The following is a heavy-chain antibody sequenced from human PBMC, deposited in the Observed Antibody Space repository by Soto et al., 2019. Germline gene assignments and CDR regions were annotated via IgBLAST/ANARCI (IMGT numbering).Heavy chain of an antibody. CDR2: INAGNGNT. J-gene: IGHJ4*02. CDR3: ARVPGYSSGWFDY. D-gene: IGHD6-19*01. CDR1: GYTFTSYA. Sequence: ASVKVSCKASGYTFTSYAMHWVRQAPGQRLEWMGWINAGNGNTKYSQKFQGRVTITRDTSASSAYMELSSLRSEDTAVYYCARVPGYSSGWFDYWGQGTLVTVSS. V-gene: IGHV1-3*01.